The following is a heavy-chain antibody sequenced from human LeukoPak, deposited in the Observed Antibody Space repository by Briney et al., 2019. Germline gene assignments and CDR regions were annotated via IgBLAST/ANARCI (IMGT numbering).Heavy chain of an antibody. J-gene: IGHJ5*02. D-gene: IGHD3-22*01. CDR2: INHSGST. CDR1: GGSFSGYY. CDR3: ARALVVVIVGWFDP. V-gene: IGHV4-34*01. Sequence: SETLSLTCAVYGGSFSGYYWSWIRQPPGKGLEWIGEINHSGSTNYNPSLQSRVTISVDTSKNQFSLKLRSVTAADTAVYYCARALVVVIVGWFDPWGQGTLDTVSS.